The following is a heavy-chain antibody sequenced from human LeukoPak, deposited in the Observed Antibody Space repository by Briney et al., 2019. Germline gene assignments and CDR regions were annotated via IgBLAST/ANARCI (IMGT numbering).Heavy chain of an antibody. J-gene: IGHJ1*01. Sequence: ASVKVSCKASGYTFTGYFLHWVRRAPGQGLEWMGWIHPNSGGTNYAQKSQGRVTMTRDTSISTAYMELSSLRSDDTAVYFCARLASVPGWGQGTLVTVSS. V-gene: IGHV1-2*02. CDR1: GYTFTGYF. CDR2: IHPNSGGT. D-gene: IGHD6-19*01. CDR3: ARLASVPG.